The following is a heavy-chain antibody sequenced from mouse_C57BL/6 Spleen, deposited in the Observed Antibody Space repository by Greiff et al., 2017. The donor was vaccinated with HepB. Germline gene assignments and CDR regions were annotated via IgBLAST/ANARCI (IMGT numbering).Heavy chain of an antibody. D-gene: IGHD2-1*01. Sequence: QVQLKESGAELVKPGASVKISCKASGYAFSSYWMNWVKQRPGQGLEWIGQIYPGDGDTNYNGKFKGKATLTADKSSSTAYMQLSSLTSEDSAVYFCAGGEGYGNYYWYFDVWGTGTTVTVSS. V-gene: IGHV1-80*01. CDR2: IYPGDGDT. J-gene: IGHJ1*03. CDR1: GYAFSSYW. CDR3: AGGEGYGNYYWYFDV.